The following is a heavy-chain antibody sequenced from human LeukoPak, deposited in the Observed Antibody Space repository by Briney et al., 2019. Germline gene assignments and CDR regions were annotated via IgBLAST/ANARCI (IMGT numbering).Heavy chain of an antibody. J-gene: IGHJ4*02. D-gene: IGHD2-2*01. CDR3: AKDYAWSFDY. CDR2: ISSDGGYK. Sequence: GGSLRLSCAGSGFTFSSYNMHWVRKAPGKGLEWVAVISSDGGYKYYADSVKGRFTISRDNSKNTLYLQMNSLRAEDTAMYYCAKDYAWSFDYWGQGTLVTVSS. V-gene: IGHV3-30*18. CDR1: GFTFSSYN.